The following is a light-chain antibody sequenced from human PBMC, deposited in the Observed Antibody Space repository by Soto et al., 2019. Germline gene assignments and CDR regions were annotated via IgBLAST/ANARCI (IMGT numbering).Light chain of an antibody. CDR2: SNN. Sequence: QSVLTQPPSASGTPGQRVTIPCSGSSSNIGGHTVNWYQQIPGAAPKLLIYSNNQRPSGVPDRFSGSKSGTSVSLAISGLQSDDEADYYCASWDDSLNGVLFGGGTKLTVL. CDR1: SSNIGGHT. V-gene: IGLV1-44*01. J-gene: IGLJ2*01. CDR3: ASWDDSLNGVL.